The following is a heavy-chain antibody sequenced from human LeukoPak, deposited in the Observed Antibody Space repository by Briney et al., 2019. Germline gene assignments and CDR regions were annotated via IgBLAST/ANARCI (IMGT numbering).Heavy chain of an antibody. CDR1: GGSISPYY. CDR3: ARAYYSYMDV. J-gene: IGHJ6*03. V-gene: IGHV4-59*08. Sequence: NPSETLSLTCSASGGSISPYYWSWIRQPPGKGLEWIGYVSYRGHTNYNPSLESRVTISLDTSKNQFSLKLTSVTAADTAVYYCARAYYSYMDVWGKGTTVTVSS. CDR2: VSYRGHT.